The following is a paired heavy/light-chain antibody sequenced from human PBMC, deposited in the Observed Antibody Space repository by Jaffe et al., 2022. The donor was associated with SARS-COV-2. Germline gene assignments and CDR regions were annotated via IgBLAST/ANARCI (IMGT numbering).Light chain of an antibody. Sequence: EIVLTQSPATLSLSPGESATLSCWASQNIAVHLAWYQHKPGLAPRLLIYDASNRATDIPPRFRGSGSGTDFTLTISSLEPEDFATYYCQHRHTWPVSFGQGTRVEL. CDR3: QHRHTWPVS. CDR2: DAS. J-gene: IGKJ1*01. CDR1: QNIAVH. V-gene: IGKV3-11*01.
Heavy chain of an antibody. V-gene: IGHV3-21*01. Sequence: EVRLVQSGGGLVKPGESLRLSCAASGFGVLGYDMSWVRQTPGKGLEWVSSISNSGSYIYYSQSVRGRFTISRDSARNTLFLHMRSLRVEDTGVYYCARALEVVTTIFGYWGQGTLVAVSS. J-gene: IGHJ4*02. CDR3: ARALEVVTTIFGY. CDR2: ISNSGSYI. CDR1: GFGVLGYD. D-gene: IGHD2-21*02.